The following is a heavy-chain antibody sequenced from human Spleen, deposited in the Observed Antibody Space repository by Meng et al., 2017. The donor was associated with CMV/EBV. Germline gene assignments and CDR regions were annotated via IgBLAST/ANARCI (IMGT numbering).Heavy chain of an antibody. D-gene: IGHD3-10*01. CDR3: ARSVWFGELVDF. Sequence: GESLKISCAASGFTFSSYWMHWVRQAPGKGLVWVSRINSDGSSTSYADSVKGRFTISRDNAKNTLYLQMNSLRAEDTAMYYCARSVWFGELVDFWGQGTLVTVSS. V-gene: IGHV3-74*01. CDR1: GFTFSSYW. CDR2: INSDGSST. J-gene: IGHJ4*02.